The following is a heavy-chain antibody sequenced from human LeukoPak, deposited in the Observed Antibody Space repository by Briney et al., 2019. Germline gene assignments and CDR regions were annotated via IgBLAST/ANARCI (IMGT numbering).Heavy chain of an antibody. Sequence: SETLSLTCTVSGDSISSYYWSWIRQPPGRGLEWIGHIYYSGSTDYNPSLKSRVGILLDTSKNQVSPKLSFVTAADTAVYYCARESLSDYYGSGSFSSWSQGTLVTVSS. V-gene: IGHV4-59*01. CDR3: ARESLSDYYGSGSFSS. D-gene: IGHD3-10*01. CDR2: IYYSGST. J-gene: IGHJ5*02. CDR1: GDSISSYY.